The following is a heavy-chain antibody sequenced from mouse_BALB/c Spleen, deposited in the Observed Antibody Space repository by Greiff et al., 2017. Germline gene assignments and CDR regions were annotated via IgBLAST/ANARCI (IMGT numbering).Heavy chain of an antibody. J-gene: IGHJ2*01. CDR2: ISSGGSYT. CDR3: ARHEGNWDFDD. Sequence: VQLKESGGDLVKPGGSLKLSCAASGFTFSSYGMSWVRQTPDKRLEWVATISSGGSYTYYPDSVKGRFTISRDNAKNTLYLQMSSLKSEDTAMYYCARHEGNWDFDDWGQGTTLTVSS. V-gene: IGHV5-6*01. D-gene: IGHD4-1*01. CDR1: GFTFSSYG.